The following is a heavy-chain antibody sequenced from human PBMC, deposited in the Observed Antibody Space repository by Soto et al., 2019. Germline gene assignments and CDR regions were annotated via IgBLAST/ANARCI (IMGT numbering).Heavy chain of an antibody. CDR1: GFTFSSYS. V-gene: IGHV3-21*01. D-gene: IGHD3-22*01. Sequence: PGGSLRLFCAASGFTFSSYSMSWVRQAPGKGLEWVSSITSSSDYVYYADSVKGRFTISRDNAKNSLYLQMNSLRAEDTAVYYCARVVYFDSSGYSVWGQGTLVTVSS. J-gene: IGHJ1*01. CDR2: ITSSSDYV. CDR3: ARVVYFDSSGYSV.